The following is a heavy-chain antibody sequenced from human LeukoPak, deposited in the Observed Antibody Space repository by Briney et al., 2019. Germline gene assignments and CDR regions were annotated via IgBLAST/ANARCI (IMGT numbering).Heavy chain of an antibody. V-gene: IGHV6-1*01. CDR1: GDNVSSNSGA. J-gene: IGHJ4*02. CDR2: TYYRSKWYN. CDR3: AGGLGYFDY. Sequence: SQTLSLTCAISGDNVSSNSGAWNWIRQSPSRGLEWLGRTYYRSKWYNDYAVPVKSRITINPDTSKNQFSLQLNSVTPEDTAVYYCAGGLGYFDYWGQGALVTVSS. D-gene: IGHD7-27*01.